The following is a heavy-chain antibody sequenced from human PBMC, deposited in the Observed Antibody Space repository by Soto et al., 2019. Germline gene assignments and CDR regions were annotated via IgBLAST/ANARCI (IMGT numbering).Heavy chain of an antibody. J-gene: IGHJ5*02. V-gene: IGHV4-31*03. CDR1: GGSISSGDYY. Sequence: QVQLQESGPGLVKPSQTLSLTCTVSGGSISSGDYYWSWIRQHPGKGLEWIGYIYYSGSTYYNPSLKGRVTMSVDPSKTQFSLKLSSVTAADTAVYYCARWWSGSRQGFDPWGQGTLVTVSS. D-gene: IGHD3-3*01. CDR2: IYYSGST. CDR3: ARWWSGSRQGFDP.